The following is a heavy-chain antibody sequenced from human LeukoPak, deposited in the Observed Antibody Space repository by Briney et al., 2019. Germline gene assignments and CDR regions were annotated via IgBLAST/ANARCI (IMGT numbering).Heavy chain of an antibody. Sequence: PGGSLRLSCAASGFTFSSYAMSWVRQAPGKGLEWVSAISGSGGSTYYADSVKGRFTISRDNSKYTLYLQMNSLRAEDTAVYYCAKDTYRAAPPYYFDYWSQGTLVTVSS. V-gene: IGHV3-23*01. CDR2: ISGSGGST. D-gene: IGHD1-26*01. CDR3: AKDTYRAAPPYYFDY. CDR1: GFTFSSYA. J-gene: IGHJ4*02.